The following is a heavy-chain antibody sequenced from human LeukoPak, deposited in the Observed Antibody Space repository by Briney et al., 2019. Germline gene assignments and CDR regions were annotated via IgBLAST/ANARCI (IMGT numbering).Heavy chain of an antibody. CDR2: IGTTGATI. V-gene: IGHV3-48*03. Sequence: GGSLRLSCAASGFTFSNSEMNWVRQTPGKGLEWVSYIGTTGATIYYAASVKGRFTVSRDNAENSLYLQMNSLRAEDTAVYYCARQYGRSGYRTSWFDPWGQGTLVTVSS. CDR3: ARQYGRSGYRTSWFDP. CDR1: GFTFSNSE. J-gene: IGHJ5*02. D-gene: IGHD3-22*01.